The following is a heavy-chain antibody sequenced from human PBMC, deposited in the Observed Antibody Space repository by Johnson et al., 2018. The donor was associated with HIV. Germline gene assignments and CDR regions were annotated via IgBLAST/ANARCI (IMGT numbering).Heavy chain of an antibody. Sequence: QVQLVESGGGVVQPGRSLRLSCAASGFTFSSYGMHWVRQAPGKGLEWAAVISYDGSDKYYADSVKGRFTISRDNSKNTLYLQMNSLRAEDTAMYYCARGSLIVIVSDAFDIWGQGTMVTVSS. J-gene: IGHJ3*02. CDR2: ISYDGSDK. CDR1: GFTFSSYG. V-gene: IGHV3-30*03. CDR3: ARGSLIVIVSDAFDI. D-gene: IGHD3-16*02.